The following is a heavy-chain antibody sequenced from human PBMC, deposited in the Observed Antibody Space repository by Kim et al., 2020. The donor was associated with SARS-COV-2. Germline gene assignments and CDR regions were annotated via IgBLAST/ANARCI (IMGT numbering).Heavy chain of an antibody. CDR1: GGTFSSYA. D-gene: IGHD3-3*01. J-gene: IGHJ4*02. CDR3: ARGSVLEMATAYYFDY. V-gene: IGHV1-69*13. Sequence: SVKVSCKASGGTFSSYAISWVRQAPGQGLEWMGGIIPIFGTANYAQKFQGRVTITADESTSTAYMELSSLRSEDTAVYYCARGSVLEMATAYYFDYWGQGTLVTVSS. CDR2: IIPIFGTA.